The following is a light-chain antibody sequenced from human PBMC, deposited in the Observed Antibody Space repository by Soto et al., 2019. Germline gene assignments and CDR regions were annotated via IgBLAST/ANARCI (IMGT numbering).Light chain of an antibody. CDR2: DAS. CDR1: QSVSSY. Sequence: EIVLMQPPGTLSLSPGEGATLFCRASQSVSSYFAWYQQKPGQAPNLLIYDASNRATGIPARFNGSGSGTDFTLTISSLEPEDFAVYYCQQRSNWPLTFGQGTRLEIK. J-gene: IGKJ5*01. CDR3: QQRSNWPLT. V-gene: IGKV3-11*01.